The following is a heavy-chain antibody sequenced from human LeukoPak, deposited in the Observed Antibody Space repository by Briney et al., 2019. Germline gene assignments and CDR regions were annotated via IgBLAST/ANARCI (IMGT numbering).Heavy chain of an antibody. D-gene: IGHD3-22*01. Sequence: GGSLRLSCAASGFTFSSYSMNWVRQAPGKGLEWVSYISSSSSTIYYADSVKGRFTISRDNAKNSLYLQMNSLRAEDTAVYYCARGRKYYYDSSDYYSPFDYWGQGTLVTVSS. CDR2: ISSSSSTI. V-gene: IGHV3-48*04. CDR3: ARGRKYYYDSSDYYSPFDY. CDR1: GFTFSSYS. J-gene: IGHJ4*02.